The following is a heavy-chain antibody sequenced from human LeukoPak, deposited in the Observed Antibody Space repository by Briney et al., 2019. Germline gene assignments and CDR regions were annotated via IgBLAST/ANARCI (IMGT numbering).Heavy chain of an antibody. V-gene: IGHV1-2*06. D-gene: IGHD6-13*01. CDR3: ARNYKSSWYPIPFDY. CDR2: INPNSGGT. Sequence: GASVKVSCKASGYTFTGYYMHWVRQAPGQGLEWMGRINPNSGGTNYAQKFQGRVTMTRDTSISTAYMELGRLRSDDTAVYYCARNYKSSWYPIPFDYWGQGTLVTVSS. J-gene: IGHJ4*02. CDR1: GYTFTGYY.